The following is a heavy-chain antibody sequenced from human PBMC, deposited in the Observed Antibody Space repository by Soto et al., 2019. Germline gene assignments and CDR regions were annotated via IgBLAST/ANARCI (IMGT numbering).Heavy chain of an antibody. CDR2: ISGSGGST. V-gene: IGHV3-23*01. J-gene: IGHJ4*02. CDR1: GFTFSSYA. D-gene: IGHD2-2*01. CDR3: AKSIASHGLNPFDY. Sequence: AGGSLRLSCAASGFTFSSYAMSWVRQAPGKGLEWVSAISGSGGSTYYADSVKGRFTISRDNSKNTLYLQMNSLRAEDTAVYYCAKSIASHGLNPFDYWGQGTLVTVSS.